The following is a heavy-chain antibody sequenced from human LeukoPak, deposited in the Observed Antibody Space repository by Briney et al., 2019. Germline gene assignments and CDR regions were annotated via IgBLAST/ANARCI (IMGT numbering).Heavy chain of an antibody. CDR3: ARVIGYYYDSSGYYYGGPYYYMDV. D-gene: IGHD3-22*01. CDR1: GGSISSGSYY. V-gene: IGHV4-61*10. CDR2: ITHSGST. Sequence: PSETLSLTCTVSGGSISSGSYYWNWIRQPAGKGLEWIGEITHSGSTTYNPSLKSRFTISVDTSKNQFSLKLSSVTAADTAVYYCARVIGYYYDSSGYYYGGPYYYMDVWGKGTTVTVSS. J-gene: IGHJ6*03.